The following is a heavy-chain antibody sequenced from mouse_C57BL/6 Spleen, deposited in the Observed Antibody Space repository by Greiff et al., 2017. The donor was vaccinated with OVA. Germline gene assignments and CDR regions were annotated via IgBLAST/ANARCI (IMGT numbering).Heavy chain of an antibody. CDR2: IYPGDGDK. CDR3: ARSGGGYAMDY. D-gene: IGHD1-1*02. V-gene: IGHV1-82*01. CDR1: GYAFSSSW. Sequence: VQLQESGPELVKPGASVKISCKASGYAFSSSWMNWVKQRPGKGLEWIGRIYPGDGDKNYNGKFKGKDTLTADKSSSTAYMQLSSLTSEYSAVYFCARSGGGYAMDYWGQGTSVTVSS. J-gene: IGHJ4*01.